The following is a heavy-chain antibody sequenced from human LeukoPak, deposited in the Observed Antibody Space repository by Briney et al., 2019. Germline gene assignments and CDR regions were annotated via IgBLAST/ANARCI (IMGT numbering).Heavy chain of an antibody. Sequence: GGSLRLSCAASGFTFSSYDMHWVRQATGKGLEWVSAIGTAGDTYYPGSVKGRFTISRENPKNSLYLQMNSLRAGDTAVYYCARSSAGEVGSYYYYYGMDVWGQGTTVTVSS. CDR2: IGTAGDT. V-gene: IGHV3-13*01. J-gene: IGHJ6*02. CDR1: GFTFSSYD. CDR3: ARSSAGEVGSYYYYYGMDV. D-gene: IGHD1-26*01.